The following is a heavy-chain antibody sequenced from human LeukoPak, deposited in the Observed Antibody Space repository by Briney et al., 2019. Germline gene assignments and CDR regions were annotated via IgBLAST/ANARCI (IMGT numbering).Heavy chain of an antibody. D-gene: IGHD3-22*01. CDR3: ARESGRPYDSSGYPLDY. Sequence: GGSLRLSCAASGFAFSNYNMNWVRQAPGKGLEWVSSISGSGSYIYYTDSMKGRFTISRDNAKNSLYLQMNSLRAEDTAVYYCARESGRPYDSSGYPLDYWGQGTLVTVSS. CDR2: ISGSGSYI. V-gene: IGHV3-21*01. CDR1: GFAFSNYN. J-gene: IGHJ4*02.